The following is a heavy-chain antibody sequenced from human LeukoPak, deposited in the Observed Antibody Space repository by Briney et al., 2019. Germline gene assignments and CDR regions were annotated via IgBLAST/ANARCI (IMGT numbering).Heavy chain of an antibody. D-gene: IGHD2-2*01. CDR1: GYSFTSYW. CDR3: ARGSYCSSTSCPRDDAFDI. J-gene: IGHJ3*02. V-gene: IGHV5-51*01. CDR2: IYPGDSDT. Sequence: GESLKISCKGSGYSFTSYWIGWVRQMPGKGLEWMGIIYPGDSDTRYSPSFQGQVTISADKSISTAYLQWSSLKASDTAMYYCARGSYCSSTSCPRDDAFDIWGQGTMVTVSS.